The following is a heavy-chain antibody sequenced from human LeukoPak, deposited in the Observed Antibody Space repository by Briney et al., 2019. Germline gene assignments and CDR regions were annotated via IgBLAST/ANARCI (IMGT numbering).Heavy chain of an antibody. CDR3: ARETIDIPITEEVRMGDAFDI. Sequence: PSETLSLTCSVSGGSISSSSYYWGWIRQPPGKGLEGIGSIYYSGSTYYNPSLKSRVTISVDTSKNQFSLKLSSVTAADTAVYYCARETIDIPITEEVRMGDAFDIWGQRTMVTVSS. J-gene: IGHJ3*02. CDR1: GGSISSSSYY. D-gene: IGHD3-22*01. CDR2: IYYSGST. V-gene: IGHV4-39*02.